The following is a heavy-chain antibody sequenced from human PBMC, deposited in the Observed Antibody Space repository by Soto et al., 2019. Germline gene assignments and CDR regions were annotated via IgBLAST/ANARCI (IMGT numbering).Heavy chain of an antibody. V-gene: IGHV1-69*01. J-gene: IGHJ4*02. CDR3: ARDVGGEATIRY. Sequence: QVQLVQSGAEVKKPGSSVKVSCKASGGSFSNFVISWVRQAPGKGLEWMGGIITNFGTTNYAQKFQGKVKRTADETTRPPYMELRGLTSQATSVSYCARDVGGEATIRYWGQGTLVTVSS. D-gene: IGHD5-12*01. CDR1: GGSFSNFV. CDR2: IITNFGTT.